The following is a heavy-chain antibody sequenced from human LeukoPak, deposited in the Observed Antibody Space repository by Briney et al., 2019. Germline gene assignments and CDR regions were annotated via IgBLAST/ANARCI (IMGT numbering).Heavy chain of an antibody. CDR2: IYTSGST. Sequence: SETLSLTCAVYGGSFSSYYWSWIRQPAGKGLEWIGRIYTSGSTNYNPSLKSRVTMSVDTSKNQFSLRLSSVTAADTAMYYCAKSGGYGLIDYWGQGTLVTVSS. J-gene: IGHJ4*02. D-gene: IGHD1-26*01. CDR3: AKSGGYGLIDY. V-gene: IGHV4-59*10. CDR1: GGSFSSYY.